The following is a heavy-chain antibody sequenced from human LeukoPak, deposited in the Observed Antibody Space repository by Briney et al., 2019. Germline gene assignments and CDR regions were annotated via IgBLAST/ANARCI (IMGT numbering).Heavy chain of an antibody. V-gene: IGHV4-39*01. CDR3: AKSGGFGDPSSYHSFTL. Sequence: PSETLSLICSVSGVSISTTSYYWGWIRQPPGKGLEWIGSFSFAGGTDYNPSLKSRATISLDTSKNQVSLKLTSVTAPDTAVYFCAKSGGFGDPSSYHSFTLWGRGTQVTVSS. J-gene: IGHJ2*01. CDR2: FSFAGGT. CDR1: GVSISTTSYY. D-gene: IGHD4-17*01.